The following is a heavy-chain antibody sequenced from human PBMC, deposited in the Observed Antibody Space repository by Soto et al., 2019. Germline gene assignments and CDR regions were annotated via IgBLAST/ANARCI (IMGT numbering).Heavy chain of an antibody. CDR3: ASRPAWIWNYYFDY. Sequence: SETLSLTCTVSGGSISSSSYYWGWIRQPPGKGLEWIGSIYYSGSTYYNPSLKSRVTISVDTSKNQFSLKLSSVTAADTAVYYCASRPAWIWNYYFDYWGQGTLVTVSS. J-gene: IGHJ4*02. CDR2: IYYSGST. V-gene: IGHV4-39*01. CDR1: GGSISSSSYY. D-gene: IGHD1-7*01.